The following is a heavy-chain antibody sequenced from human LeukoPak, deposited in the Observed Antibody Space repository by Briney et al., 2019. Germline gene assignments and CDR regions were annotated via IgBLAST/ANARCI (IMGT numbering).Heavy chain of an antibody. J-gene: IGHJ6*03. CDR1: GGSISSYY. D-gene: IGHD3-22*01. CDR3: ARATVGSSGYYGYYYMDV. Sequence: PSETLSLTCTVSGGSISSYYWSWIRQPAGKGLEWIGRIYTSGSTNYNPSLKSRVTMSVDTSKNQFSLKLCSVTAADTAVYYCARATVGSSGYYGYYYMDVWGKGTTVTVSS. CDR2: IYTSGST. V-gene: IGHV4-4*07.